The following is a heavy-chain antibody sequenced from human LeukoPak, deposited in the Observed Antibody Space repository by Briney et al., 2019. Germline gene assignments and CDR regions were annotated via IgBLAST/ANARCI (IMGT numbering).Heavy chain of an antibody. CDR1: GYTFTSYG. CDR3: ARWANDIVSLDP. Sequence: ASVKVSCKAFGYTFTSYGISWVRQAPGQGLEWMGWISAYNGNTNYAQKLQGRVTMTTDTSTSTAYMELRSLRSDDTAVYYCARWANDIVSLDPWGQGTLVTVSS. CDR2: ISAYNGNT. D-gene: IGHD2-15*01. V-gene: IGHV1-18*01. J-gene: IGHJ5*02.